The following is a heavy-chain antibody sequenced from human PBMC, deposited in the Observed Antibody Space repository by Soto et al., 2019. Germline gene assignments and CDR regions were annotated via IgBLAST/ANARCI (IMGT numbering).Heavy chain of an antibody. V-gene: IGHV3-23*01. CDR1: GFTFSSYA. D-gene: IGHD3-16*01. J-gene: IGHJ3*02. CDR3: AKDLWGEAQLHAFDI. Sequence: VGSLRLSGAASGFTFSSYAMSWVRQAPGKGLEWVSAISGSGGSTYYADSVKGRFTISRDNSKNTLYLQMNSLRAEDTAVYYCAKDLWGEAQLHAFDIWGQGTMVTVSS. CDR2: ISGSGGST.